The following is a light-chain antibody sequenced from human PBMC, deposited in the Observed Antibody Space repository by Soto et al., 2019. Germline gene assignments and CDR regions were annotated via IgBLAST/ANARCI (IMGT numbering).Light chain of an antibody. Sequence: AIQMTQSPSSRSASVGGRVMSTCRASQSISNHLNWYQQKPGKVPKLLIYDASSLASGVPSRFSGSGSGTEFTLTISSLQPDDFATYFCQQYNTYLLTFGQGTRLEIK. CDR1: QSISNH. CDR2: DAS. J-gene: IGKJ5*01. CDR3: QQYNTYLLT. V-gene: IGKV1-13*02.